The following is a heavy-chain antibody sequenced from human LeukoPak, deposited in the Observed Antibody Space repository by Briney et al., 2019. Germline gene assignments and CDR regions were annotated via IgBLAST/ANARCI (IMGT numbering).Heavy chain of an antibody. CDR3: AKRGIVIQGLLVLGFHKEAYYFDN. D-gene: IGHD2-15*01. Sequence: GGSLRLSCVVSGITVSNYGMNWVRQAPGKGLEWVSGIRESGGGTNYADSVKGRFTIPSENSMNTVYLQMKSLRAEDPAVYFCAKRGIVIQGLLVLGFHKEAYYFDNWGQGVLVTVSS. J-gene: IGHJ4*02. CDR2: IRESGGGT. V-gene: IGHV3-23*01. CDR1: GITVSNYG.